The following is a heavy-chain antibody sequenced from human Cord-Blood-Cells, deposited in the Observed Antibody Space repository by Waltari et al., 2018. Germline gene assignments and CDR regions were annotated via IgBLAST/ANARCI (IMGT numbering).Heavy chain of an antibody. CDR1: GGSISSSSYY. J-gene: IGHJ3*02. D-gene: IGHD5-12*01. V-gene: IGHV4-39*01. CDR2: IYYSGST. Sequence: QLQLQESGPGLVKPSETLSLTCTVSGGSISSSSYYWGWIRQPPGKGLEWIGSIYYSGSTYYNPSRKSRVTISVDTSKNQFSLKRSSVTAADTAVYYCARSSGYDAFDIWGQGTMVTISS. CDR3: ARSSGYDAFDI.